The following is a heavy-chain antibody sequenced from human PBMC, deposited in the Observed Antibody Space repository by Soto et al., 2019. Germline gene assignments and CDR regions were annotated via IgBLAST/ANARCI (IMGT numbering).Heavy chain of an antibody. V-gene: IGHV3-7*01. CDR2: LRRDGSEK. CDR3: ARMGLWGKLTAL. J-gene: IGHJ4*02. CDR1: GIPFNSEA. D-gene: IGHD7-27*01. Sequence: GAQRVRPAPPGIPFNSEAKVSVPQDPGKGLEWVANLRRDGSEKYFLESVKGRFTMSRDNAKNSFYLHMNNLRAEDTAVYFCARMGLWGKLTALWGRGTSVTV.